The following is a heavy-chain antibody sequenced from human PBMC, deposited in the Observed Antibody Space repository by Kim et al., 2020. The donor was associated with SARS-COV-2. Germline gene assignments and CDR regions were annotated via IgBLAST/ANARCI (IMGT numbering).Heavy chain of an antibody. V-gene: IGHV3-33*01. CDR2: IWFDGTKI. CDR3: ARDLSKGRYLYY. CDR1: GFTFSASG. J-gene: IGHJ4*02. D-gene: IGHD3-10*01. Sequence: GGSLRLSCATAGFTFSASGMHWVRQAPGKGLEWVAIIWFDGTKINYADSVRGRFAISRDNSKDTLYLQLNSLRAEDTAVYYCARDLSKGRYLYYWGQGTLVTVSS.